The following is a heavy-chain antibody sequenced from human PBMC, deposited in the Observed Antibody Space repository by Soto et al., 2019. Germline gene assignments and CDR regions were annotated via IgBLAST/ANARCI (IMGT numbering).Heavy chain of an antibody. Sequence: SVKVSCKASGDTFSRYTVNWVRQAPRQGLEWMGGIIPRFGTTNYAPTLQGRVTITADESTSTVYMELSSLRSEDTALYYCARGRGLYNSGRSQLDYWGQGTLVTVSS. V-gene: IGHV1-69*13. D-gene: IGHD1-1*01. J-gene: IGHJ4*02. CDR1: GDTFSRYT. CDR2: IIPRFGTT. CDR3: ARGRGLYNSGRSQLDY.